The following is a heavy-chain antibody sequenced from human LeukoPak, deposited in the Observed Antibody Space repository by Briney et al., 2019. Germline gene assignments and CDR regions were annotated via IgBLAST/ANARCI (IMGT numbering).Heavy chain of an antibody. CDR1: GFTVSSTY. J-gene: IGHJ4*02. V-gene: IGHV3-30*02. D-gene: IGHD3-10*01. CDR2: IQYDGSKK. CDR3: AKDIGSYYDY. Sequence: GGSLRLSCLASGFTVSSTYMSWVRQAPGKGLEWVTFIQYDGSKKYYADSVKGRFTISRDNSKNTLYLEMNSLRAEDTAVYYCAKDIGSYYDYWGQGILVTVSS.